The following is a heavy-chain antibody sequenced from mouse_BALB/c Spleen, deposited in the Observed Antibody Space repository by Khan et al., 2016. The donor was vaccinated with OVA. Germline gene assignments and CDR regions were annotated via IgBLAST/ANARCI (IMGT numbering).Heavy chain of an antibody. D-gene: IGHD2-1*01. J-gene: IGHJ3*01. CDR2: IFPGTGTT. Sequence: QVQLQQSGAEVVKPGASVKLSCKTTGYTFTSYWIQWIEQRPGQGLGWIGQIFPGTGTTYYNENFKGKATLTVDTSSSTAYMQLSSLTSEDSAGYFCARGYFGNYEFVYWGQGTLVTVSP. V-gene: IGHV1S132*01. CDR1: GYTFTSYW. CDR3: ARGYFGNYEFVY.